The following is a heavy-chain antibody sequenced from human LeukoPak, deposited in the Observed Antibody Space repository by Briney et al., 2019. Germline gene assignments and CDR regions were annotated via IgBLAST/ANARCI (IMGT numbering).Heavy chain of an antibody. J-gene: IGHJ4*02. V-gene: IGHV4-4*07. Sequence: KPSETLSLTCTVSGDSISSYYLSWIRQPAGKGLEWIGRIYTSGSTNYNPSLKSRVTMSVDTSKNQFSLKLSSVTAADTAVYYCARAGYSSSPWEFDYWSQGTLVTVSS. CDR2: IYTSGST. D-gene: IGHD6-13*01. CDR3: ARAGYSSSPWEFDY. CDR1: GDSISSYY.